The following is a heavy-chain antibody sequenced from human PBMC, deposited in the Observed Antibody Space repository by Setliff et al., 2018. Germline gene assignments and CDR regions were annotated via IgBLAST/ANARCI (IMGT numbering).Heavy chain of an antibody. J-gene: IGHJ5*02. CDR1: GGSFSGYY. V-gene: IGHV4-34*01. CDR2: INHSGST. CDR3: ARQVSWFDP. Sequence: SETLSLTCAVYGGSFSGYYWSWVRQPPGKGLEWIGEINHSGSTNYNPSLKSRVTISVDTSKNQFSLKLSSVTAADTAVYYCARQVSWFDPWGQGTLVTVS.